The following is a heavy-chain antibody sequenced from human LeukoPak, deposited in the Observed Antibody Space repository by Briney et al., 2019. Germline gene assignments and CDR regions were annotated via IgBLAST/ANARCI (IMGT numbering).Heavy chain of an antibody. J-gene: IGHJ3*02. Sequence: GGSLRLSCAASGFTFSSYWMNWVRQAPGKGLEWVANIKKDGSERYYVDTVKGRFTISRDNTKKSLYLQMNTLRAEDTAVYYCARDLAGPPQEAFDIWGQGTMVTVSS. CDR1: GFTFSSYW. CDR2: IKKDGSER. V-gene: IGHV3-7*01. CDR3: ARDLAGPPQEAFDI.